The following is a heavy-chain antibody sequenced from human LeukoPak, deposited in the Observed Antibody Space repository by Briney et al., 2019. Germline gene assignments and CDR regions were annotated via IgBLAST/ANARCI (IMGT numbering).Heavy chain of an antibody. CDR2: VSAGGTNT. CDR3: ARINCSGGTCYDYFDD. Sequence: PGGSLRLSCVGSPVTFGTSAMSWVRQAPGKGLEWVSAVSAGGTNTYYADSVEGRFTISRDNSKDTLYLHMDSLRVEDTAQYFCARINCSGGTCYDYFDDWGQETLVTVSS. D-gene: IGHD2-15*01. CDR1: PVTFGTSA. J-gene: IGHJ4*02. V-gene: IGHV3-23*01.